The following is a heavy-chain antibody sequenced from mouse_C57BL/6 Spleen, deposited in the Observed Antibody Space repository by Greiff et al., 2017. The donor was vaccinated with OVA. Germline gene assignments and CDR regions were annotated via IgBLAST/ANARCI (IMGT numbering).Heavy chain of an antibody. Sequence: QVQLQQSGADLVKPGASVTVSCKQRPGPGLEWIGRIHPSDSDTNYNQKFKGKATLTVDKSSSTAYMQLSSLTSEDSAVYYGASPDSSGTGWADWGQGTLDTVSA. D-gene: IGHD3-2*02. V-gene: IGHV1-74*01. J-gene: IGHJ3*01. CDR2: IHPSDSDT. CDR3: ASPDSSGTGWAD.